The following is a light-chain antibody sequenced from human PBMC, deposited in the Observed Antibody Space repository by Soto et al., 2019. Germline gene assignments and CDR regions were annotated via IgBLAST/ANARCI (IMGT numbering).Light chain of an antibody. CDR1: SSDVGYYNY. CDR3: SSYTSSRTYV. Sequence: QSVLTQPASVSGSPGQSITISCTGTSSDVGYYNYVSWYQQHPGKAPKVMIYEVSNRPSGVSNRFSGSESGNTASLTISGLQAEDEADYYCSSYTSSRTYVFGTGTKLTVL. V-gene: IGLV2-14*01. CDR2: EVS. J-gene: IGLJ1*01.